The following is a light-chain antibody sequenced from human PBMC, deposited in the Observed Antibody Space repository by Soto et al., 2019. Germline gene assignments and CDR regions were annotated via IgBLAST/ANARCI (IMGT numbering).Light chain of an antibody. CDR1: QAVNTR. Sequence: IVLSQSPATLSSFPGDRVTLYCRASQAVNTRLAWYQQKPGQAPRLLIYDASNRATGIPARFSGGGSGTDFTLTIDNLEPEDFAIYYCQQRSNWPPIPFGQGARLAIK. V-gene: IGKV3-11*01. J-gene: IGKJ5*01. CDR2: DAS. CDR3: QQRSNWPPIP.